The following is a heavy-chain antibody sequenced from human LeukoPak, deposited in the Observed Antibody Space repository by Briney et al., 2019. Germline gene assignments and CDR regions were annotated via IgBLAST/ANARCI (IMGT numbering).Heavy chain of an antibody. Sequence: ASVKVSCKASGYTFTGYYMHWVRQAPGQGLEWMGRINPNSGGTNYAQKFQGRVTMTRDTSISTAYMELSRLRSDDTAVYYCARIGIGYCSSTSCLSDAFDIWGQGTMVTVSS. V-gene: IGHV1-2*06. CDR2: INPNSGGT. J-gene: IGHJ3*02. D-gene: IGHD2-2*01. CDR3: ARIGIGYCSSTSCLSDAFDI. CDR1: GYTFTGYY.